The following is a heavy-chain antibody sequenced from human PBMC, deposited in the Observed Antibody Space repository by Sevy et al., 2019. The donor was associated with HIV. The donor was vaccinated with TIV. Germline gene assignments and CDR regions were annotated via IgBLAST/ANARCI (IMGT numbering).Heavy chain of an antibody. Sequence: GESLKISCAASGFSFSTYWMSWVRQAPGKGLEWVANIKQDGSEIYSVDSVKGRFTISRDNAKNSLYLQMNSLRAEDTAVYYCARDERYFDYWGQGTLVTVSS. J-gene: IGHJ4*02. CDR2: IKQDGSEI. CDR3: ARDERYFDY. V-gene: IGHV3-7*01. CDR1: GFSFSTYW.